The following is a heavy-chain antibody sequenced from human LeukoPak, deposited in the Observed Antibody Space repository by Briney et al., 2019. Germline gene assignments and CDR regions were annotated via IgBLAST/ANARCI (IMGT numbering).Heavy chain of an antibody. Sequence: ASVKVSCKASGYTFTNFGISWVRQAPGQGLEWMGWITPYAQTLQGRVTMTTDTSTSTAYMELRSLRSEDTAVYYCARDLTDHYYGRDYYYYVDVWGKGTTVTISS. CDR3: ARDLTDHYYGRDYYYYVDV. CDR1: GYTFTNFG. CDR2: ITPY. V-gene: IGHV1-18*01. D-gene: IGHD3-10*01. J-gene: IGHJ6*03.